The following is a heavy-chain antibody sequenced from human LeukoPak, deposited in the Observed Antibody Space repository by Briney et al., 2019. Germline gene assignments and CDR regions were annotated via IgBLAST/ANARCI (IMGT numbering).Heavy chain of an antibody. CDR3: ARGYYYDSSGYYQRFDY. V-gene: IGHV4-34*01. CDR1: GGSFSGYY. D-gene: IGHD3-22*01. CDR2: INHSGST. J-gene: IGHJ4*02. Sequence: SETLSLTCAAYGGSFSGYYWSWIRQPPGKGLEWIGEINHSGSTNYNPSLKSRVTISVDTSKNQFSLKLSSVTAADTAVYYCARGYYYDSSGYYQRFDYWGQGTLVTVSS.